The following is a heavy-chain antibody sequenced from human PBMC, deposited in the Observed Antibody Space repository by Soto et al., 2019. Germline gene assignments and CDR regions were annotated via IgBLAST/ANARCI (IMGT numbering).Heavy chain of an antibody. J-gene: IGHJ6*02. D-gene: IGHD3-10*01. Sequence: GGSLRLSCAASGFTFSSYGMHWVRQAPGKGLERVAVISYDGSNKYYAESVKGRFTISRDNSKNTLYLQMNSLRAEDTAVYYFPKDVTIPMADYYYYYGMDVWGQGTTVTVS. CDR1: GFTFSSYG. CDR3: PKDVTIPMADYYYYYGMDV. V-gene: IGHV3-30*18. CDR2: ISYDGSNK.